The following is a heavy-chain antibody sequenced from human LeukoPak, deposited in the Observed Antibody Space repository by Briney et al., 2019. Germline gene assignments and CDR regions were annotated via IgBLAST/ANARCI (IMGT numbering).Heavy chain of an antibody. CDR3: ARADSGSSTDFDY. CDR2: IYYSGST. Sequence: PSENLSLTCTVSGGSISSGGYYWSWIRQHPGKGLEWIGYIYYSGSTYYNPSLKSRVTISVDTSKNQFSLKLSSVTAADTAVYYCARADSGSSTDFDYWGQGTLVTASS. CDR1: GGSISSGGYY. D-gene: IGHD1-26*01. J-gene: IGHJ4*02. V-gene: IGHV4-31*03.